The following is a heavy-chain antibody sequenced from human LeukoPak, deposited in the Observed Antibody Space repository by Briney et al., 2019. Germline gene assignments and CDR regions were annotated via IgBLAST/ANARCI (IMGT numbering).Heavy chain of an antibody. D-gene: IGHD3-22*01. CDR3: ARGNYYDSSGPMYYFDY. CDR1: GYTFTSYY. CDR2: INPSGGST. V-gene: IGHV1-46*01. Sequence: GASVKVPCKASGYTFTSYYMHWVRQAPGQGLEWMGIINPSGGSTSYAQKFQGRVTMTRDTSTSTVYMELSSLRSEDTAVYYCARGNYYDSSGPMYYFDYWGQGTLVTVSS. J-gene: IGHJ4*02.